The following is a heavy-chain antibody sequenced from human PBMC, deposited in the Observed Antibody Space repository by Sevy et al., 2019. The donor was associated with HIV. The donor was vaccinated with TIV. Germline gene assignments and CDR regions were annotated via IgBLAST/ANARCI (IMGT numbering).Heavy chain of an antibody. D-gene: IGHD3-3*01. CDR3: AKDLSDFWSGYYTGINSYFDY. J-gene: IGHJ4*02. CDR2: ISGSGGST. CDR1: GFTFSSYA. Sequence: GGSLRLSCAASGFTFSSYAMSWVRQAPGKGLEWVSAISGSGGSTYYADSVKGRFTISRDNSKNTLYLQMNSLRAEDTAVYYCAKDLSDFWSGYYTGINSYFDYWGQGTLVTVSS. V-gene: IGHV3-23*01.